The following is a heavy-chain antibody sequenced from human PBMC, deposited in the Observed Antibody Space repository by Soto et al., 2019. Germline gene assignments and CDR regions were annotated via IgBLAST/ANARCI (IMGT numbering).Heavy chain of an antibody. Sequence: ETLSLTCAVYGGSFSGYYWSWIRQPPGKGLEWIGEINHSGSTNYNPSLKSRVTISVDTSKNQFSLKLSSVTAADTAVYYCARMGRSESDYDFWSGYPLDVWGQGTTVTVSS. J-gene: IGHJ6*02. CDR1: GGSFSGYY. CDR3: ARMGRSESDYDFWSGYPLDV. V-gene: IGHV4-34*01. CDR2: INHSGST. D-gene: IGHD3-3*01.